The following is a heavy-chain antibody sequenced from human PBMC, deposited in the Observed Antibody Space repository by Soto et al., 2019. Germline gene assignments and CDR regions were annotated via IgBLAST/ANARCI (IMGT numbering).Heavy chain of an antibody. CDR3: TTGIYYDILTGYHNVAY. CDR2: IKSKTDGGTA. Sequence: VGSLRLSCAASGLNLSHPWMTWVRQAAGQGLEWVGRIKSKTDGGTADYAAPVKGRFTISIDDSKNTVYLQMNSLKTEDTAVYYCTTGIYYDILTGYHNVAYWGQGTLVTVSS. J-gene: IGHJ4*02. CDR1: GLNLSHPW. V-gene: IGHV3-15*01. D-gene: IGHD3-9*01.